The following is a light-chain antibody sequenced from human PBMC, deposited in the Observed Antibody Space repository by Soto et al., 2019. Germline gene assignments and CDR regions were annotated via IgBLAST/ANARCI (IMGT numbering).Light chain of an antibody. CDR3: AAWDDSLNAYV. V-gene: IGLV1-44*01. CDR2: SNN. Sequence: QCVLTQPPSASGTPGQRVTISCSGSSSNVGSNTVNWYQQLPGTAPKLLIYSNNQRPSGVPDRFSGSKSGTSASLAISGLQSGDEADYYCAAWDDSLNAYVFATGTKVTVL. CDR1: SSNVGSNT. J-gene: IGLJ1*01.